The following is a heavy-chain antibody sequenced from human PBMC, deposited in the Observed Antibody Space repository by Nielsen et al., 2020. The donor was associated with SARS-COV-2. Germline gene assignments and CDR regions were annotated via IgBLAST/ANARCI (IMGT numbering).Heavy chain of an antibody. Sequence: SETLSLTCAVSGGSISSGGYSWSWIRQPPGKGLGLIGYIYHSGRTYYNPSLKSRVNISVDRSKNQFSLKLSSVTAADTAVYYCARGGRITFGGADDAFDIWGQGTMVTVSS. CDR1: GGSISSGGYS. V-gene: IGHV4-30-2*01. CDR3: ARGGRITFGGADDAFDI. D-gene: IGHD3-16*01. CDR2: IYHSGRT. J-gene: IGHJ3*02.